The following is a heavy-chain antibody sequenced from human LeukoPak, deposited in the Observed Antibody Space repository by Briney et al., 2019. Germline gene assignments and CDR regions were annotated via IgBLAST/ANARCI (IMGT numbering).Heavy chain of an antibody. CDR3: AKVGKVTMVRGVTYTHGRYYYCMDV. V-gene: IGHV3-30*02. J-gene: IGHJ6*03. CDR2: IRYDGSNK. Sequence: GGSLRLSCAASGFTFSSYGMHWVRQAPGKGLEWVAFIRYDGSNKYYADSVKGRFTISRDNSKNTLYLQMNSLRAEDTAVYYCAKVGKVTMVRGVTYTHGRYYYCMDVWGKGTTVTVSS. CDR1: GFTFSSYG. D-gene: IGHD3-10*01.